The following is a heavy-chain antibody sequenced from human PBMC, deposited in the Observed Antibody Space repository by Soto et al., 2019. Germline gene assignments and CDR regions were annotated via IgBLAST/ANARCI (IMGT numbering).Heavy chain of an antibody. CDR2: IYYSGST. D-gene: IGHD3-10*01. V-gene: IGHV4-59*01. J-gene: IGHJ3*02. Sequence: QVQLQESGPGLVKPSETLSLTCTVSGGSISSYYWSWIRQPPGKELEWIGYIYYSGSTNYNPSLKSRVTISVDTSKNQFSLKLSSVTAADTAVYYCARVWGGAFDIWGQGTMVTVSS. CDR1: GGSISSYY. CDR3: ARVWGGAFDI.